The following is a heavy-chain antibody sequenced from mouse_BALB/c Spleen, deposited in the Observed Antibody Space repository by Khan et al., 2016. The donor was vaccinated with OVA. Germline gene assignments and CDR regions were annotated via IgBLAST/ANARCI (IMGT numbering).Heavy chain of an antibody. CDR3: TRDGNDYGSSFYFDY. CDR2: ITSGGSYT. Sequence: EVELVESGGGLVKPGGSLKLSCAASGFAFSSYSMSWVRQTPEKSLEWVATITSGGSYTYYPDSVKGRFTISRANAKNTLYRQKSSLKSEDTAMDYCTRDGNDYGSSFYFDYGGQGTTLTVSS. V-gene: IGHV5-6-4*01. J-gene: IGHJ2*01. D-gene: IGHD1-1*01. CDR1: GFAFSSYS.